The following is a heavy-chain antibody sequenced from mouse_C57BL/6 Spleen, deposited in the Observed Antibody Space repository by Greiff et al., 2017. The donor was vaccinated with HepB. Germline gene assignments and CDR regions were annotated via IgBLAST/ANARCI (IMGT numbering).Heavy chain of an antibody. CDR1: GYTFTSYW. Sequence: QVQLQQPGAELVMPGASVKLSCKASGYTFTSYWMHWVKQRPGQGLEWIGEIDPSDSYTNYNQKFKGKSTLTVDKSSSTAYMQLSSLTSEDSAVYYCARAGLLYYDYAMDYWGQGTSVTVSS. CDR3: ARAGLLYYDYAMDY. J-gene: IGHJ4*01. D-gene: IGHD2-4*01. CDR2: IDPSDSYT. V-gene: IGHV1-69*01.